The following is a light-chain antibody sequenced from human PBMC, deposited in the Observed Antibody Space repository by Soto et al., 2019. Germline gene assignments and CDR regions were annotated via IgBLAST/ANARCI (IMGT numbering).Light chain of an antibody. Sequence: EIVLTQSPATLSLSPGERATLSCRASQSVSTYLAWYQQKPGQAPRLLIYDASNRAAGIPARFSGSGSGTDFPLTISSLEPEDFAFYYCQQRSYWPHTFGGGTKVEIK. CDR3: QQRSYWPHT. CDR1: QSVSTY. J-gene: IGKJ4*01. CDR2: DAS. V-gene: IGKV3-11*01.